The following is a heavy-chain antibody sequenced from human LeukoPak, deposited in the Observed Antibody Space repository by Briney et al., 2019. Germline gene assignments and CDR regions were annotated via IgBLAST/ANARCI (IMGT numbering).Heavy chain of an antibody. CDR2: IKQDGSEK. Sequence: PGGSLRLSCAASGFTFSSYWMSWVRQAPGKGLEWVANIKQDGSEKYYVDSVKGRFTISRDNAKNSLYLQMNSLRAEDTAVYYCASLASGYSGYDRSRRDFDYWGQGTLVTVSS. J-gene: IGHJ4*02. CDR3: ASLASGYSGYDRSRRDFDY. CDR1: GFTFSSYW. D-gene: IGHD5-12*01. V-gene: IGHV3-7*01.